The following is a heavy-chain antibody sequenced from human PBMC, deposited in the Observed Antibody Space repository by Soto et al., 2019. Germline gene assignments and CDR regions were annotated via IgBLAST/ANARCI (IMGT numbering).Heavy chain of an antibody. V-gene: IGHV4-59*01. CDR2: IYYSGST. J-gene: IGHJ6*02. CDR1: GGSISSYY. D-gene: IGHD3-3*01. CDR3: ARGASVFGVVINYYYYYGMDV. Sequence: TVSLTCTVSGGSISSYYWSWIRQPPGKGLEGVGYIYYSGSTNYNPSLKSRVTISVDTSKNQFSLKLSSVTAADTAVYYCARGASVFGVVINYYYYYGMDVWGQGTTVTVSS.